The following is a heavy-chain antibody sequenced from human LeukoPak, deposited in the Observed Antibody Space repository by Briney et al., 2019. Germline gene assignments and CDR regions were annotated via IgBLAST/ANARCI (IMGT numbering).Heavy chain of an antibody. J-gene: IGHJ4*02. CDR1: GFTSNNNP. V-gene: IGHV3-48*01. Sequence: GGSLRLSCEASGFTSNNNPMDWVRQAPGKGLEWISYIGGSGRTIFYADSVKGRFTISRDNAKNLLFLQMNSLRAEDTAVYYCARDRANLAFGHWGRGTLVTVSS. D-gene: IGHD2-8*01. CDR3: ARDRANLAFGH. CDR2: IGGSGRTI.